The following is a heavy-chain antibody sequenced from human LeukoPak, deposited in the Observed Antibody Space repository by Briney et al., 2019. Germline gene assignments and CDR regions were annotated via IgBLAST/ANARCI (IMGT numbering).Heavy chain of an antibody. CDR1: GFTFSSYW. V-gene: IGHV3-7*01. J-gene: IGHJ6*03. Sequence: PGGSLRLSCAASGFTFSSYWMSWVRQAPGKGLEWVANIKQDGSEKYYVDSVKGRFTISRDNAKNSLYLQMNSLRAEDTAVYYCARDVEGYCSSTSCYVDYMDVWGKGTTVTVSS. CDR3: ARDVEGYCSSTSCYVDYMDV. CDR2: IKQDGSEK. D-gene: IGHD2-2*01.